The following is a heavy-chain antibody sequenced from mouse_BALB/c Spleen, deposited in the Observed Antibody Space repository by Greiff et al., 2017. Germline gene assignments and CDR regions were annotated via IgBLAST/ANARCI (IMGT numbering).Heavy chain of an antibody. CDR3: ARTTMITTVFAY. J-gene: IGHJ3*01. V-gene: IGHV14-1*02. CDR2: IDPENGNT. D-gene: IGHD2-4*01. Sequence: EVQLQQSGAELVRPGALVKLSCKASGFNIKDYYMHWVKQRPEQGLEWIGWIDPENGNTIYDPKFQGKASITADTSSNTAYLQLSSLTSEDTAVYYCARTTMITTVFAYWGQGTLVTVSA. CDR1: GFNIKDYY.